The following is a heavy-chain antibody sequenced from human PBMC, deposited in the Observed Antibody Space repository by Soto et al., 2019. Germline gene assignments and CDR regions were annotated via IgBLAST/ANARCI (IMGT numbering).Heavy chain of an antibody. J-gene: IGHJ6*02. Sequence: ASVKVSCKASGYTFTSYGISWVRQAPGEGLEGMGWISAYNGNTNYAQKLQGRVTMTTDTSTSTAYMELRRLRSEDTAVYYCARGREIGDIVVVVAVTSMDVWGQGTMVTFSS. CDR2: ISAYNGNT. D-gene: IGHD2-15*01. V-gene: IGHV1-18*04. CDR1: GYTFTSYG. CDR3: ARGREIGDIVVVVAVTSMDV.